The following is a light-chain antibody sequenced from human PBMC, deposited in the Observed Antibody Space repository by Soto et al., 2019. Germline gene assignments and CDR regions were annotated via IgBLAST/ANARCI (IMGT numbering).Light chain of an antibody. CDR3: QQSFSTPRT. CDR2: AAS. J-gene: IGKJ1*01. CDR1: QSISSY. V-gene: IGKV1-39*01. Sequence: DIQMTQSPSSLSASVGDRVTITCRASQSISSYLNWYQQKPGKAPNLLIYAASNLQSGLPSRFSGSGSGTVFTLTISSLQPEDFATYYCQQSFSTPRTFGQGTKVDIK.